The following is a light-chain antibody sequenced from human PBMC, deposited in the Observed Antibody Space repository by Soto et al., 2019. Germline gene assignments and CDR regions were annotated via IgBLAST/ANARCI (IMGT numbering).Light chain of an antibody. CDR2: DAS. V-gene: IGKV1-33*01. Sequence: DIQITQSPSSLSASVGDRVTITCQASQDISNYLNWYQQKPGKAPKLRIYDASNLETGVPSRFSGSGSGTDFTFTISSLHPEDIATYYGQQYDTLPPFTFGPGTKVDIK. J-gene: IGKJ3*01. CDR3: QQYDTLPPFT. CDR1: QDISNY.